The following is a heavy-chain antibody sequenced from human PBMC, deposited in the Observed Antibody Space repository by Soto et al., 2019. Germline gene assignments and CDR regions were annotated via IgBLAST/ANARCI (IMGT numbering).Heavy chain of an antibody. Sequence: SETLSLTCAVYGGSFSGYYWSWIRQPPWKGLEWIGENSHSGSTNYNPSLKSRVTISVDTSKNQFSLKLSSVTAADTAVYYCATFGGSCYSGVVCYYYGMDVWGQGTTVTVS. D-gene: IGHD2-15*01. J-gene: IGHJ6*02. CDR2: NSHSGST. CDR3: ATFGGSCYSGVVCYYYGMDV. CDR1: GGSFSGYY. V-gene: IGHV4-34*01.